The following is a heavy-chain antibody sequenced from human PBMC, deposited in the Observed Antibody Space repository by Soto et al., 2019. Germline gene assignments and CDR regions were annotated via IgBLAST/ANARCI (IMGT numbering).Heavy chain of an antibody. D-gene: IGHD2-15*01. CDR2: ISYDGSNK. V-gene: IGHV3-30*18. Sequence: PVGSLRLSCAASGFTFSSYGMHWVRQAPGKGLEWVAVISYDGSNKYYADSVKGRFTISRDNSKNTPYLQMNSLRAEDTAVYYCANGGPLDYWGQGTLVTVSS. J-gene: IGHJ4*02. CDR3: ANGGPLDY. CDR1: GFTFSSYG.